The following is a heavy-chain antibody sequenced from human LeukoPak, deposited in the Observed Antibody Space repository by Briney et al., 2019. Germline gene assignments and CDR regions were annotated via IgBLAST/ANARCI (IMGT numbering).Heavy chain of an antibody. D-gene: IGHD2-2*03. J-gene: IGHJ4*02. V-gene: IGHV3-73*01. CDR1: GFTFSGSA. CDR2: IRSKANSYAT. CDR3: TSGYCSSTSCFDY. Sequence: GGSLRLSCAASGFTFSGSAMHWVRQASGQGLEWVGRIRSKANSYATAYAASVKGRFTISRDDSKNTAYLQMNSLKTEDTAVYYCTSGYCSSTSCFDYWGQGTLVTVSS.